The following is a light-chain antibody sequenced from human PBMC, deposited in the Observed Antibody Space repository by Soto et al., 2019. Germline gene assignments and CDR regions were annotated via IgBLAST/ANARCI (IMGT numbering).Light chain of an antibody. V-gene: IGLV2-23*02. CDR2: EVS. CDR3: CSCAGDIRWV. J-gene: IGLJ3*02. Sequence: QSALTQPASVSGSLGQSITISCTGTSSDVGNYNLVSWYQHHPVRAPKLMIYEVSKQPSGVSNRFSGSKSDNAAFLTISGLQAEDEADYYCCSCAGDIRWVFGGGTKLTVL. CDR1: SSDVGNYNL.